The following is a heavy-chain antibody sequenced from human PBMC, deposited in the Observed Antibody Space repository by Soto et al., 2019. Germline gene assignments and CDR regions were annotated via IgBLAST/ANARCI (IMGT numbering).Heavy chain of an antibody. CDR3: EKQMVRGAHNHYYGMDV. CDR1: GFTFSSYG. D-gene: IGHD3-10*01. CDR2: ISYDGSNK. J-gene: IGHJ6*02. V-gene: IGHV3-30*18. Sequence: QVQLVESGGGVVQPGRSLRLSCAASGFTFSSYGMHWVRQAPGKGLEWVAVISYDGSNKYYADSVKGRFTISRDNSKNTLYLQMNRLSVEDTAVYHSEKQMVRGAHNHYYGMDVWGQGTTVTVSS.